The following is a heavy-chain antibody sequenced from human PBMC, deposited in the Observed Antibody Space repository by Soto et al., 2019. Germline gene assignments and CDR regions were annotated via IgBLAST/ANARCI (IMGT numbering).Heavy chain of an antibody. CDR1: GGTFSSYA. CDR2: IIPIFGTA. CDR3: ARDREDCSSASCYHGFDP. Sequence: QVQLVQSGAEVKKPGSSVKVSCKASGGTFSSYAISWVRQAPGQGLEWMGGIIPIFGTANYAQKFQGRVTITADESTSTAYMELSSLRSEDTAVYYCARDREDCSSASCYHGFDPWGQGTLVTVSS. V-gene: IGHV1-69*01. D-gene: IGHD2-2*01. J-gene: IGHJ5*02.